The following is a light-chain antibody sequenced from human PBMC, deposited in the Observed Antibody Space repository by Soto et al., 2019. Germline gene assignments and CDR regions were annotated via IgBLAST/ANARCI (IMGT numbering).Light chain of an antibody. CDR2: GAS. CDR3: QQYGSSH. CDR1: QSVSSSY. J-gene: IGKJ4*01. Sequence: EIVLTQSPGTLSLSPGERATLSCRASQSVSSSYLAWYQQKPGQAPRLFIYGASSRATGIPDRFSGSGSGTDFTLTISRLEPEDFAVYYCQQYGSSHFGGGTKVEIK. V-gene: IGKV3-20*01.